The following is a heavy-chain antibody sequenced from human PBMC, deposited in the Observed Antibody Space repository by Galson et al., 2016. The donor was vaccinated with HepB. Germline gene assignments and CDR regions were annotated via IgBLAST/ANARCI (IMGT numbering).Heavy chain of an antibody. CDR1: GFTFSSYS. CDR2: ISSSSSYI. J-gene: IGHJ4*02. CDR3: ARFLDNPERMSSSWYVAFSI. V-gene: IGHV3-21*01. D-gene: IGHD6-13*01. Sequence: SLRLSCAASGFTFSSYSMNWVRQAPGKGLEWVSFISSSSSYIYYADSVKGRFTISRDNAKNSVYLQMNGLRAEDTAVYYCARFLDNPERMSSSWYVAFSIWGQGTLVTVSS.